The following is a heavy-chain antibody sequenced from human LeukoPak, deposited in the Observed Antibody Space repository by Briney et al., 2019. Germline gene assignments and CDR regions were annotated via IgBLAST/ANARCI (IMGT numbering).Heavy chain of an antibody. CDR1: GGSISSGSYY. D-gene: IGHD3-3*01. Sequence: PSQTLSLTCTVSGGSISSGSYYWSWIRQPAGKGLEWIGRIYTSGSTNYNPSLKSRVTISVDTSKNQFSLKLSSVTAADTAVYYCARDPKPGFFGVVSNYYYMDVWGKGTTVTVSS. CDR2: IYTSGST. CDR3: ARDPKPGFFGVVSNYYYMDV. V-gene: IGHV4-61*02. J-gene: IGHJ6*03.